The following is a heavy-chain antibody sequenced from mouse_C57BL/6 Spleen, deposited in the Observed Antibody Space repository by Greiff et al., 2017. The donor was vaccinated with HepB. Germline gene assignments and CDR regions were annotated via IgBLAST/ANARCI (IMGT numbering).Heavy chain of an antibody. Sequence: QVQLKQSGPELVKPGASVKISCKASGYAFSSSWMNWVKQRPGKGLEWIGRIYPGDGDTNYNGKFKGKATLTADKSSSTAYMQLSSLTSEDSAVYFCARSLYYDYDVGFAYWGQGTLVTVSA. CDR3: ARSLYYDYDVGFAY. V-gene: IGHV1-82*01. CDR1: GYAFSSSW. D-gene: IGHD2-4*01. J-gene: IGHJ3*01. CDR2: IYPGDGDT.